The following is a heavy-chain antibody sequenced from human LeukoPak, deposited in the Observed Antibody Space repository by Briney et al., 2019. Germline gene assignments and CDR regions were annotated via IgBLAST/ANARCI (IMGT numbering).Heavy chain of an antibody. CDR2: IRSKPKSYAT. V-gene: IGHV3-73*01. J-gene: IGHJ4*02. CDR1: GLTFSGSA. CDR3: TRHGDSGSY. D-gene: IGHD1-26*01. Sequence: PGGSLRLSCAASGLTFSGSAMHWVRQASGKGLEWVGRIRSKPKSYATAYAASVKGRFTISRDDSKNTAYLQMNSLKTEDTAVYYCTRHGDSGSYWGQGTLVTVSS.